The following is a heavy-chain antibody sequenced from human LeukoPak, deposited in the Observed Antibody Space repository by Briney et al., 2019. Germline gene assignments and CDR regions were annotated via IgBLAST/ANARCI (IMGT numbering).Heavy chain of an antibody. CDR1: GASISGTNW. CDR2: IYHTGST. J-gene: IGHJ5*02. Sequence: TSETLSLTCAVSGASISGTNWWTWVRQTPGKGLEWIGDIYHTGSTNYNPSLKSRVIMSVDTSKNQFSLKLSSVTAADTAVYYCARPLGYCSDSRCPQSWFDPWGQGTLVTVSS. CDR3: ARPLGYCSDSRCPQSWFDP. D-gene: IGHD2-15*01. V-gene: IGHV4-4*02.